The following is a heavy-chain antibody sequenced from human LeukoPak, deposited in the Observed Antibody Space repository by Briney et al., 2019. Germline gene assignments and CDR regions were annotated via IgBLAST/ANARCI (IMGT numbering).Heavy chain of an antibody. Sequence: ASVNVSCKASGYTFTINYMHWVRQAPGQGLEWMGIINPSGGSTSYAQKFLGRVTMTRDTSTSPVYMELSSLRSEDTAVYYCARASLGDLFYSDFWGQGTLVTVSS. CDR3: ARASLGDLFYSDF. D-gene: IGHD3-16*01. CDR2: INPSGGST. V-gene: IGHV1-46*01. J-gene: IGHJ4*02. CDR1: GYTFTINY.